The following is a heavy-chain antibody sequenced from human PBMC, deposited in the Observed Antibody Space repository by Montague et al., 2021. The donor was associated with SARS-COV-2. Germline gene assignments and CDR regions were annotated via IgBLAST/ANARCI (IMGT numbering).Heavy chain of an antibody. V-gene: IGHV4-39*01. CDR1: GGSISSSSYY. CDR3: AGRVTGTTVHYYYYGLDV. D-gene: IGHD1-20*01. Sequence: SETLSLTCTVSGGSISSSSYYWGWIRQPPGKGLEWIGSIYYSGSTYYNPSLRSRVTISVDTSKNQFALKLRSVTAPDTDVYYCAGRVTGTTVHYYYYGLDVWGQGTTVTVSS. J-gene: IGHJ6*02. CDR2: IYYSGST.